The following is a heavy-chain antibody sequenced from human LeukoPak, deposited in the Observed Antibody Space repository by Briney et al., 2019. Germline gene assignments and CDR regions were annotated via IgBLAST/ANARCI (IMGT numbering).Heavy chain of an antibody. CDR1: GFTFSSYW. Sequence: GGSLRLSCAASGFTFSSYWMYWVRQAPGKGLVWVSRLNSDGSSTNYADSVRGRFTISRDNARNTLYLQMNSLRAEDTGVYYCASATGVGAASFWGQGALVTVSS. CDR2: LNSDGSST. J-gene: IGHJ4*02. CDR3: ASATGVGAASF. V-gene: IGHV3-74*01. D-gene: IGHD1-26*01.